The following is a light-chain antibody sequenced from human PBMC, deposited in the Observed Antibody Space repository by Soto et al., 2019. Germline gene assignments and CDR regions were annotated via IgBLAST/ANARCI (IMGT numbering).Light chain of an antibody. CDR2: LNSDGSH. CDR3: QTGGTGIRV. Sequence: QLVLTQSPSASASLGASVKLTCTLSSGHSSYAIAWHQQQPEKGPRYLMKLNSDGSHSKGDGIPDRFSGSSSGAERYLTISSLQSEDEADYYCQTGGTGIRVFGGGTKLTV. CDR1: SGHSSYA. J-gene: IGLJ2*01. V-gene: IGLV4-69*01.